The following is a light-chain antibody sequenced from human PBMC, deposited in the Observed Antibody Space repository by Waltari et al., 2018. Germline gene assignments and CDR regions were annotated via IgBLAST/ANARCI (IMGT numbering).Light chain of an antibody. CDR1: QGIRSW. V-gene: IGKV1-12*01. J-gene: IGKJ3*01. CDR3: QQAHTFPPT. Sequence: DIQMTQSPSSVSASVGDRVTITCRASQGIRSWLAWYQQRPGKDPKLLIYAASSLQSGVPSRFSGSGSGTDFTLTISSLQPEDFATYYCQQAHTFPPTFGPGTKVHIQ. CDR2: AAS.